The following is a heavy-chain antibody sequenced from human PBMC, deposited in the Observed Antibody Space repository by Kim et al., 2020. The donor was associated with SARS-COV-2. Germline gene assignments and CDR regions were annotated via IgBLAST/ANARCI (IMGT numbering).Heavy chain of an antibody. CDR3: ARDRSCGSGWYNDY. Sequence: ADSVKGRLNISRDSSKNTVYLQMISLRDEDTAVYYCARDRSCGSGWYNDYWGQGTLVTVTS. D-gene: IGHD6-19*01. J-gene: IGHJ4*02. V-gene: IGHV3-33*01.